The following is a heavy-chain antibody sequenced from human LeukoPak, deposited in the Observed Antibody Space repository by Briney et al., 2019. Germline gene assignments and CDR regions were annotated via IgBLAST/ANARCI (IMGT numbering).Heavy chain of an antibody. Sequence: GGSLRLSCAASGFTFSSNWMHWVRQAPGKGLVWVSRINEDGSTTNYADSVKGRFTISRDNAKNTLYLQMNSLRAEDTAVYYCAKGNTMYTAYYFDYWGQGTLVTVSS. V-gene: IGHV3-74*01. CDR2: INEDGSTT. CDR1: GFTFSSNW. CDR3: AKGNTMYTAYYFDY. D-gene: IGHD3-10*02. J-gene: IGHJ4*02.